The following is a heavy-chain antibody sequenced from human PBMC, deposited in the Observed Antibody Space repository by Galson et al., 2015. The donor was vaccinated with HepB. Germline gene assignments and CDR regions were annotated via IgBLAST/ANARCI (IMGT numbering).Heavy chain of an antibody. D-gene: IGHD5-18*01. CDR1: GFTFSSYA. CDR3: AKDPGGYSYGYVD. CDR2: ISGSGGST. V-gene: IGHV3-23*01. Sequence: LRLSCAASGFTFSSYAMSWVRQAPGKVLEWVSAISGSGGSTYYADSVKGRFTISRDNSKNTLYLQMNSLRAEDTAVYYCAKDPGGYSYGYVDWGQGTLVTVSS. J-gene: IGHJ4*02.